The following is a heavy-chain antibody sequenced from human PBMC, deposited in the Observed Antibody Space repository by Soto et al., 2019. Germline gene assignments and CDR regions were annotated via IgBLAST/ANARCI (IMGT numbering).Heavy chain of an antibody. D-gene: IGHD2-2*03. V-gene: IGHV1-2*02. J-gene: IGHJ4*02. CDR3: ARSGDGWPKLDN. Sequence: QVHLVQSGAEVREPGASVKVSCKTSGYTFTAYYIHWVRQAPGQGLEWMGWVNPKSGGTEFSRKFRGRVTTTSDTSSSTAYMGVGRLTSDDTAVYYCARSGDGWPKLDNWGQGNLVTVSS. CDR1: GYTFTAYY. CDR2: VNPKSGGT.